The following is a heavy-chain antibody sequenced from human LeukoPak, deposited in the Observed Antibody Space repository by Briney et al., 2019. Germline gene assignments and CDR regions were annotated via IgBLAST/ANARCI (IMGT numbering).Heavy chain of an antibody. CDR2: VYYSGST. D-gene: IGHD2-8*01. CDR3: VRQRFSPDVLRFDY. CDR1: GDSLNTYY. J-gene: IGHJ4*02. Sequence: PSETLSLTCTVSGDSLNTYYWSWIRQPPGSGLEWIGYVYYSGSTNYNPSLKSRVTMSVDTSKNQFSLKMSSVTAADTAVYFCVRQRFSPDVLRFDYWGQGILVTVSS. V-gene: IGHV4-59*08.